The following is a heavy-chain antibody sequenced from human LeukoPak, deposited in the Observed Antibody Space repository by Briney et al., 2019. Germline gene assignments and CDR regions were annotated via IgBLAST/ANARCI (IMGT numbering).Heavy chain of an antibody. J-gene: IGHJ4*02. V-gene: IGHV3-23*01. CDR3: AKEEDSSGYYYGPHYY. CDR1: GFTFSSYA. CDR2: ISGSGGST. Sequence: GGSLRLSCAASGFTFSSYAMSWVRQAPGKGLEWVSAISGSGGSTYYADSVKGRFTISRDNSKNTLYLQMNSLRAEDTAVYYCAKEEDSSGYYYGPHYYWGQGTLVTVSS. D-gene: IGHD3-22*01.